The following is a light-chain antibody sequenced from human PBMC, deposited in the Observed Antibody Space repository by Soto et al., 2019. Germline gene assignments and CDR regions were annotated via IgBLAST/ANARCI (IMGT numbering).Light chain of an antibody. CDR3: AAWDAGLNGVV. Sequence: QSVLTQPPSVSGTPGQRVTVSCSGSSSNIGGNTVNWYLQLPGTAPKLLIHSDHQRPSGVPDRFSGSKSGTSASLDISGLQTQDEGDYYCAAWDAGLNGVVFGGGTKVTVL. CDR2: SDH. V-gene: IGLV1-44*01. J-gene: IGLJ2*01. CDR1: SSNIGGNT.